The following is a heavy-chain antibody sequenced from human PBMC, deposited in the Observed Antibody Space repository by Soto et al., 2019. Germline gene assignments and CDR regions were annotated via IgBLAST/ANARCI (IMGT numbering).Heavy chain of an antibody. J-gene: IGHJ4*02. CDR2: INHSEST. Sequence: PPETLSLTCAVYGGSFSDYYWSWIRQPPGKGLEWIGEINHSESTNYNPSLKSRVTISVDISKNQFSLKLSSVTAADTAVYYCARGVVRRVIIQYTSFFDYWGLGTPVTVSS. CDR3: ARGVVRRVIIQYTSFFDY. CDR1: GGSFSDYY. V-gene: IGHV4-34*01. D-gene: IGHD3-10*01.